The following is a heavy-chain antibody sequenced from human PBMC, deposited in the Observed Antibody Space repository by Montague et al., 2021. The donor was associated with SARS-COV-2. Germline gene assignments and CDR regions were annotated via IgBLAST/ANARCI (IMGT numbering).Heavy chain of an antibody. CDR2: IYYSGST. CDR1: GGSISSYY. Sequence: ETLSLTCTVSGGSISSYYWSWIRQPPGKGLEWIGYIYYSGSTNYNPSLKSRVTISVDTSKNQFSLKLSSVTAADTAVYYCARAPVARITIFGVVTSFDYWGQGTLVTVSS. D-gene: IGHD3-3*01. V-gene: IGHV4-59*01. CDR3: ARAPVARITIFGVVTSFDY. J-gene: IGHJ4*02.